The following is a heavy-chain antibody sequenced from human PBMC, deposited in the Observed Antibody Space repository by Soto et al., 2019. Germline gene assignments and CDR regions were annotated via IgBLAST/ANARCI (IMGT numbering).Heavy chain of an antibody. V-gene: IGHV4-34*01. CDR2: INHSGST. J-gene: IGHJ5*02. D-gene: IGHD3-9*01. CDR1: GGSFSGYY. CDR3: ARGGAYDILPGYYRGWFDP. Sequence: TSETLSLTCAVYGGSFSGYYWSWIRQPPGKGLEWIGEINHSGSTNYNPSLKSRVTISVDTSKNQFSLKLSSVTAADTAVYYCARGGAYDILPGYYRGWFDPWGQGTLVTVSS.